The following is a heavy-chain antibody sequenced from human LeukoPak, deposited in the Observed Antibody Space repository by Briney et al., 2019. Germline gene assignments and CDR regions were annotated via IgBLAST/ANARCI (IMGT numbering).Heavy chain of an antibody. CDR3: ASTYYYGSGSYYIYYYGMDV. V-gene: IGHV3-74*01. CDR1: GFTFSSYW. CDR2: INSDGSST. Sequence: GGSLRLSCAATGFTFSSYWMHWVRQAPGKGLVWVSRINSDGSSTSYADSVKGRFTISRDNAKNTLYLQMNSLRAEDTAVYYCASTYYYGSGSYYIYYYGMDVWGKGTTVTVSS. D-gene: IGHD3-10*01. J-gene: IGHJ6*04.